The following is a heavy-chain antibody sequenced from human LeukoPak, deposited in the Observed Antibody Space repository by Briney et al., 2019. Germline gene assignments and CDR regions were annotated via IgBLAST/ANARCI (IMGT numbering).Heavy chain of an antibody. CDR1: GGSISSSSYY. CDR3: ARVVPYLRHGMDV. D-gene: IGHD3-10*02. CDR2: IYYSGST. V-gene: IGHV4-39*07. Sequence: PSETLSLTCTVSGGSISSSSYYWGWIRQPPGKGLEWIGSIYYSGSTYYNPSLKSRVTISVDTSKNQVSLKLSSVTAADTAVYYCARVVPYLRHGMDVWGQGTTVTVSS. J-gene: IGHJ6*02.